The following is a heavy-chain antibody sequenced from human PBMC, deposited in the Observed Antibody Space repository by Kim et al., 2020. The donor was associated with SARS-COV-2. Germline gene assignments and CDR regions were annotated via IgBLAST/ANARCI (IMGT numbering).Heavy chain of an antibody. Sequence: SETLSLTCTVSGGSISSYYWSWIRKPPGKGLEWIGYIYYSGSTNYNPSLKSRVTISVDTSKNQFSLKLSSVTAADTAVYYCARDHREWLQYTANWYFDLWGRGTLVTVSS. CDR1: GGSISSYY. D-gene: IGHD3-3*01. J-gene: IGHJ2*01. CDR2: IYYSGST. CDR3: ARDHREWLQYTANWYFDL. V-gene: IGHV4-59*01.